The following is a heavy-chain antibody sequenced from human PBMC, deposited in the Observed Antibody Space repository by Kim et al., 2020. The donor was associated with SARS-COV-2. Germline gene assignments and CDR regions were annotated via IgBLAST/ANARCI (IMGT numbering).Heavy chain of an antibody. CDR3: ARDMYYYGSGGY. J-gene: IGHJ4*02. V-gene: IGHV1-46*01. CDR1: GYTFTSYY. CDR2: IDPSGGST. Sequence: ASVKVSCKASGYTFTSYYIHWVRQAPGQGLEWMGIIDPSGGSTDYAQKFQGRVTMTRDTSTSTVYMELSSLRSEDTAVYFCARDMYYYGSGGYWGQGTLVTVSS. D-gene: IGHD3-10*01.